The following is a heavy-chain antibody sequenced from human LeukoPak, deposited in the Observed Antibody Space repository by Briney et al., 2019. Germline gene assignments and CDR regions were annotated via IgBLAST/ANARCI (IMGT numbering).Heavy chain of an antibody. Sequence: SETLSLTCAVYGGSFSGYSWTWIRQPPGKGLEWIGEINHSGNTNYNPSLKSRVTISLDTSKNQFSLKLSSVTAADTAVYYCARDIAAAGTHFDYWGQGILVTVSS. V-gene: IGHV4-34*01. D-gene: IGHD6-13*01. J-gene: IGHJ4*02. CDR1: GGSFSGYS. CDR2: INHSGNT. CDR3: ARDIAAAGTHFDY.